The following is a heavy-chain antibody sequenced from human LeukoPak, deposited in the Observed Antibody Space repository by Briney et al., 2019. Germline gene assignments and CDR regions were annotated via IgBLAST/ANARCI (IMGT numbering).Heavy chain of an antibody. Sequence: GGSLRLSCAASGFPFSTYAMSWVRQAPGKGLEWVSVVSGTGGRTYYADSVKGRFTISRDNSENTLYLQMNSLRAEDTALYYCVKASSSSPQYNWFDAWGQGTLVTVSS. D-gene: IGHD6-6*01. CDR2: VSGTGGRT. CDR3: VKASSSSPQYNWFDA. CDR1: GFPFSTYA. V-gene: IGHV3-23*01. J-gene: IGHJ5*02.